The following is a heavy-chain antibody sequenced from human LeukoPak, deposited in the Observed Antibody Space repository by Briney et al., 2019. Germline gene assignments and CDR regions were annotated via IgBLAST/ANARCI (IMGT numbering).Heavy chain of an antibody. J-gene: IGHJ5*02. CDR2: INHSGST. CDR1: GGSFSGYY. CDR3: ARGRDSGWPRYIWFDP. D-gene: IGHD6-19*01. Sequence: PSETLSLTRAVYGGSFSGYYWSWIRQPPGKGLEWIGEINHSGSTNYNPSLKSRVTISVDTSKNQFSLKLSSVTAADTAVYYCARGRDSGWPRYIWFDPWGQGTLVTVSS. V-gene: IGHV4-34*01.